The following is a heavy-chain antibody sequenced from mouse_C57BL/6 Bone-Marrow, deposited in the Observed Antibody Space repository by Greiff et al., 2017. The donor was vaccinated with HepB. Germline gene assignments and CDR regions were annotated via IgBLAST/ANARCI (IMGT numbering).Heavy chain of an antibody. CDR3: TRRGQLRLRAMDY. CDR1: GFTFSDAW. CDR2: IRNKSNNHAT. J-gene: IGHJ4*01. Sequence: DVKVEESGGGLVQPGGSMKLSCAASGFTFSDAWMDWVRQSPEKGLEWFAEIRNKSNNHATYYAVSVKGRFTISRDYSKSSVYLQMDSLRAEDTGIYYCTRRGQLRLRAMDYWGQGTSVTVSS. V-gene: IGHV6-6*01. D-gene: IGHD3-2*02.